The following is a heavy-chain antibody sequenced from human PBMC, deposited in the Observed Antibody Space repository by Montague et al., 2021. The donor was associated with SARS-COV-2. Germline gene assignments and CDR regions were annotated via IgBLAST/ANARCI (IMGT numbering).Heavy chain of an antibody. V-gene: IGHV2-70*20. J-gene: IGHJ5*02. Sequence: PALVKPTQTLTLTCALSGFSLSTSGMCVSWVRQPPGKALEWLALIDRDDEYYNTSLKTRLTISKDTFKNQVVLTLTNMDPVDTATYFCARGIGWRSRVIFDPWGQGTLVTVSS. CDR3: ARGIGWRSRVIFDP. CDR1: GFSLSTSGMC. D-gene: IGHD1-26*01. CDR2: IDRDDE.